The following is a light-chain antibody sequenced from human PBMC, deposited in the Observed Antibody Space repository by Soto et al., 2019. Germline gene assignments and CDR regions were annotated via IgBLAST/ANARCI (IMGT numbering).Light chain of an antibody. J-gene: IGLJ1*01. CDR2: DNN. V-gene: IGLV1-51*01. CDR1: GSNIGNDY. Sequence: QSVLTQPPSVSAAPGQKVTISCSGGGSNIGNDYVSWYQHLPGTAPKLLIYDNNKRPSGIPDRFSGSKSGTSATRGITGLQTGYEAVYYCGTWDSSLSAYVFGTGTRSPS. CDR3: GTWDSSLSAYV.